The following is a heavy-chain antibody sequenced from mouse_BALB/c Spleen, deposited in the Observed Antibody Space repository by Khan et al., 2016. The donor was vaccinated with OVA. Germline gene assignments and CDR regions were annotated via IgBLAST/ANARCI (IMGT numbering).Heavy chain of an antibody. CDR1: GYSITSNYA. J-gene: IGHJ2*01. CDR2: ISYSDST. D-gene: IGHD1-1*01. Sequence: VQLKESGPGLVKPSQSLSLTCTVTGYSITSNYAWNWIRQFPGNKLEWMGYISYSDSTSYNPSLKSRISMTRDTSQNQFFLQLNSVTTEETATYYCERGNYYGYYFDYWGQGTTLTVSS. CDR3: ERGNYYGYYFDY. V-gene: IGHV3-2*02.